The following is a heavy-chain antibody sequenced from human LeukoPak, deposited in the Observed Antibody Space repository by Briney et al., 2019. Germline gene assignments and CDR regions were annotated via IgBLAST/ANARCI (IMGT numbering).Heavy chain of an antibody. J-gene: IGHJ3*02. CDR2: IYYSGST. CDR3: ARHDYYDSSGDAFDI. Sequence: GSLRLSCAASGFTFSSYAMHWVRQTPGKGLEWIGSIYYSGSTYYNPSLKSRVTISVDTSKNQFSLKLSSVTAADTAVYYCARHDYYDSSGDAFDIWGQGTMVTVSS. D-gene: IGHD3-22*01. V-gene: IGHV4-39*01. CDR1: GFTFSSYA.